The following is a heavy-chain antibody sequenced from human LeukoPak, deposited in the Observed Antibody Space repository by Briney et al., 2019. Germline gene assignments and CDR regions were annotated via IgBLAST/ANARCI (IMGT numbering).Heavy chain of an antibody. V-gene: IGHV1-2*02. D-gene: IGHD3-10*01. Sequence: GASVKVSCKASGFTFTGYYMHWVRQAPGQGLEWMGWINPNSGGTNYAQKFQGRVTMTRDTSISTAYMELSRLRSDDTAVYYCARDSGERGSGISLIAYWGQGTLVTVSS. CDR1: GFTFTGYY. CDR2: INPNSGGT. J-gene: IGHJ4*02. CDR3: ARDSGERGSGISLIAY.